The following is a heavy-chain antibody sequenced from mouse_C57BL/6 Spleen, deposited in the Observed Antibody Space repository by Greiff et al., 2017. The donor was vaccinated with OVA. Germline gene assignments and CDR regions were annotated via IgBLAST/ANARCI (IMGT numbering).Heavy chain of an antibody. CDR2: IRNKANGYTT. V-gene: IGHV7-3*01. CDR1: GFTFTDYY. D-gene: IGHD2-4*01. Sequence: EVKLVESGGGLVQPGGSLSLSCAASGFTFTDYYMSWVRQPPGKALEWLGFIRNKANGYTTEYSASVKGRFTISRDNSQSILYLQMNALRAEDSATYYCARYGYDYLYAMDYWGQGTSVTVSS. J-gene: IGHJ4*01. CDR3: ARYGYDYLYAMDY.